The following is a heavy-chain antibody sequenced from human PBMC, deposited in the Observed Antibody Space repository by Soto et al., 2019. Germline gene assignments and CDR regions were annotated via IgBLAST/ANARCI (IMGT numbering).Heavy chain of an antibody. CDR1: GGSISSYY. V-gene: IGHV4-4*07. D-gene: IGHD1-26*01. CDR2: IYTSGST. J-gene: IGHJ6*02. CDR3: ARDLTRPFRASSRYYYYGMDV. Sequence: SETLSLTCTVSGGSISSYYWSWIRQPAGKGLEWIGRIYTSGSTNYNPSLKSRVTMSVDTSKNQFSLKLSSVTAADTAVYYCARDLTRPFRASSRYYYYGMDVWGQGTTVVVSS.